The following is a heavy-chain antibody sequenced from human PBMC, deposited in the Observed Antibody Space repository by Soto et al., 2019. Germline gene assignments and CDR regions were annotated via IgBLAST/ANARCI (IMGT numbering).Heavy chain of an antibody. CDR2: ISWDGGST. CDR3: AKGPSRWLVRGGDYGMDV. J-gene: IGHJ6*02. Sequence: GGSLRLSCAASGFTFDDYTMHWVRQAPGKGLEWVSLISWDGGSTYYADSVKGRFTISRDNSKNSLYLQMNSLRTEDTALYYCAKGPSRWLVRGGDYGMDVWGQGTTVTVSS. D-gene: IGHD6-19*01. CDR1: GFTFDDYT. V-gene: IGHV3-43*01.